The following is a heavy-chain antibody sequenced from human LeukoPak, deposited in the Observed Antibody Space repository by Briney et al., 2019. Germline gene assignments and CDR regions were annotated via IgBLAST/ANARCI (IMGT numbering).Heavy chain of an antibody. J-gene: IGHJ3*02. Sequence: PGGSLRLSCAASGSTFSSYSMNWVRQAPGKGLEWVSSISSSSSYIYYADSVKGRFTISRDNSKNTLYLQMNSLRAEDTAVYYCAKGLYYYDSSVNDAFDIWGQGTMVTVSS. V-gene: IGHV3-21*01. CDR3: AKGLYYYDSSVNDAFDI. D-gene: IGHD3-22*01. CDR1: GSTFSSYS. CDR2: ISSSSSYI.